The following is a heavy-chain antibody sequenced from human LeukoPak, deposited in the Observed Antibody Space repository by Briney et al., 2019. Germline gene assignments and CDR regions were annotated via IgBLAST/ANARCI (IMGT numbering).Heavy chain of an antibody. Sequence: GGSLRLSCTASGITFRNSAINWVRQAPGKGLEWIGFITSNSNGATAEYATSVKGRFSISRDDSTSIAYLQMNGLKSEDTGVYYCSFATSGWKATLDYWGRGSPVTVSS. CDR2: ITSNSNGATA. CDR1: GITFRNSA. J-gene: IGHJ4*02. CDR3: SFATSGWKATLDY. V-gene: IGHV3-49*04. D-gene: IGHD6-19*01.